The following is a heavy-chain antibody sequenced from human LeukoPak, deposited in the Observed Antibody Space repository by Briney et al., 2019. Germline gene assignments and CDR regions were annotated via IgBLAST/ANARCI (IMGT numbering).Heavy chain of an antibody. V-gene: IGHV3-21*01. CDR3: ARKTDHQTGGDY. J-gene: IGHJ4*02. CDR2: ISPTSSDM. CDR1: GFTFSSYR. D-gene: IGHD1-1*01. Sequence: GGSLRLSRAASGFTFSSYRMNWVRQAPGKGLEWVSSISPTSSDMFYADSLQGRFTISRDNAKNSLYLRMNSLRADDTAVYYCARKTDHQTGGDYWGQGTLVTVSS.